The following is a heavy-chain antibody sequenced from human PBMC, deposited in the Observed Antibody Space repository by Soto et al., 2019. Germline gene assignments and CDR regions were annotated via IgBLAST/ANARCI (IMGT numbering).Heavy chain of an antibody. CDR2: ISPYNGNI. V-gene: IGHV1-18*04. CDR1: GYTFNTYT. CDR3: ARATILGVAPFDP. J-gene: IGHJ5*02. Sequence: SVKVSCKASGYTFNTYTITWVRQAPGQGLEWMGMISPYNGNIKYTQKFQGRVTMTTDTSTSTAYMELRSLRSDDTAVYYCARATILGVAPFDPWGQGTLVTVSS. D-gene: IGHD3-3*01.